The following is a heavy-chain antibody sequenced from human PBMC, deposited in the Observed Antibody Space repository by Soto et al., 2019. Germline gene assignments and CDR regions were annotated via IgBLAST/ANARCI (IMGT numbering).Heavy chain of an antibody. CDR1: GFTFSSYG. J-gene: IGHJ6*02. D-gene: IGHD1-26*01. Sequence: GGSLRLSCAASGFTFSSYGMHWVRQAPGKGLEWVAVISYDGSNKYYADSVKGRFTISRDNSKNTLYLQMNSLRAEDTAVYYCAKEAELQVRYYYYGMDVWGQGTTVTVSS. CDR3: AKEAELQVRYYYYGMDV. CDR2: ISYDGSNK. V-gene: IGHV3-30*18.